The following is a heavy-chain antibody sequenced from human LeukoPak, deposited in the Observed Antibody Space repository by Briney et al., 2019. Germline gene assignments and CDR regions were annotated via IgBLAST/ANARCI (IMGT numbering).Heavy chain of an antibody. Sequence: SETLSLTCTVSGASISSYYWSWIRQPAGKGLEWIGRIYTSGSTNYNPSLKSRVTTSVDTSKNQFSLKLSSVTAADTAVYYCARGSYDILTGYYTPDYFDYWGQGTLVTVSS. J-gene: IGHJ4*02. D-gene: IGHD3-9*01. CDR3: ARGSYDILTGYYTPDYFDY. V-gene: IGHV4-4*07. CDR2: IYTSGST. CDR1: GASISSYY.